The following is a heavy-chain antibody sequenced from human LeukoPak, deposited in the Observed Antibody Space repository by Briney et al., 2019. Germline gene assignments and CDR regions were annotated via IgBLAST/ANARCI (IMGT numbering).Heavy chain of an antibody. CDR3: ARALESRYFDL. D-gene: IGHD1-1*01. Sequence: GGSLRLSCAASGFTFSTYVMHWVRQAPGKGLEWVAAIWYDGSDSYYAGSVRGRFTISRDSSKTTLYLQMNGLRTEDTALYYCARALESRYFDLWGRGTLVTVSS. V-gene: IGHV3-33*01. J-gene: IGHJ2*01. CDR2: IWYDGSDS. CDR1: GFTFSTYV.